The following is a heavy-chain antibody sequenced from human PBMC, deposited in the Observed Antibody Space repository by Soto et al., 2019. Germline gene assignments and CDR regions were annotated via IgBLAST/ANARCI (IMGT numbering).Heavy chain of an antibody. CDR3: ARGSSGPGYSYGKFDY. V-gene: IGHV4-31*03. J-gene: IGHJ4*02. Sequence: KPSETLSLTCTVSGVSVSTGGYFWTWIRQHPGKGLEWIGNIYYSGMTYYNPSLRGRVSISLDPSESQFSLKLNSVTAADTAVYYCARGSSGPGYSYGKFDYWGQGALVTVSS. D-gene: IGHD5-18*01. CDR2: IYYSGMT. CDR1: GVSVSTGGYF.